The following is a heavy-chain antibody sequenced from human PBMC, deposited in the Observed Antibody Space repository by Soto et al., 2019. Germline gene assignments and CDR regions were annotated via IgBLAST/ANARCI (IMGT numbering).Heavy chain of an antibody. CDR1: GFTFSSYG. CDR3: ARDRVHEDSYGPAGTRMGYYYGMDV. J-gene: IGHJ6*02. CDR2: IWYDGSNK. Sequence: GGSLRLSCAASGFTFSSYGMHWVRQAPGKGLEWVAVIWYDGSNKYYADSVKGRFTISRDNSKNTLYLQMNSLRAEDTAVYYCARDRVHEDSYGPAGTRMGYYYGMDVWGQGTTVTVSS. V-gene: IGHV3-33*01. D-gene: IGHD5-18*01.